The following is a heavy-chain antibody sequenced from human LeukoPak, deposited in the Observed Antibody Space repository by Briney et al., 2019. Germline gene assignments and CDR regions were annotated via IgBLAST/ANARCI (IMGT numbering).Heavy chain of an antibody. D-gene: IGHD2-15*01. CDR1: GFTFSSYW. CDR2: IRQDGGEK. CDR3: ARAIGWRDAFDI. Sequence: GGSLRLSCAASGFTFSSYWMTWVRQAPGKGLEWVANIRQDGGEKYYVESVKGRFTLSRDNVKNSLYLQMNSLRAEDTAVYYRARAIGWRDAFDIWGQGTMVTVSS. J-gene: IGHJ3*02. V-gene: IGHV3-7*01.